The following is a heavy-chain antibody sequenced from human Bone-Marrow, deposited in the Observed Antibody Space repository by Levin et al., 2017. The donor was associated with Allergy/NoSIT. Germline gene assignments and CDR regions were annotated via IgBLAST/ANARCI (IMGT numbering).Heavy chain of an antibody. CDR1: GGSISSYY. CDR2: IYYSGST. D-gene: IGHD5-18*01. J-gene: IGHJ4*02. CDR3: ARHRVGGYSYGKAVIGALDY. V-gene: IGHV4-59*08. Sequence: SETLSLTCTVSGGSISSYYWSWIRQPPGKGLEWIGYIYYSGSTNYNPSLKSRVTISVDTSKNQFSLKLSSVTAADTAVYYCARHRVGGYSYGKAVIGALDYWGQGTLVTVSS.